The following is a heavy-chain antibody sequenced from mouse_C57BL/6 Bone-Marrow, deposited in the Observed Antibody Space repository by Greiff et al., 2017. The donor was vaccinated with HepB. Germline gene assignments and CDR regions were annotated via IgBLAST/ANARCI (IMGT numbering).Heavy chain of an antibody. D-gene: IGHD4-1*01. J-gene: IGHJ3*01. CDR2: IDPEDGET. CDR3: ARSPPWDGGFAY. Sequence: EVKVVESGAELVKPGASVKLSCTASGFNIKDYYMHWVKQRTEQGLEWIGRIDPEDGETKYAPKFQGKATITADTSSNTAYLQLSSLTSEDTAVYYCARSPPWDGGFAYWGQGTLVTVSA. CDR1: GFNIKDYY. V-gene: IGHV14-2*01.